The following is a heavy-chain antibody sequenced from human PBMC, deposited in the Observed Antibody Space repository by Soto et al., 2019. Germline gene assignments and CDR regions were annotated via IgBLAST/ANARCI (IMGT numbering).Heavy chain of an antibody. Sequence: VASVKVSCKASGYTFTSYDINWVRQATGQGLEWMGWMNPNSGNTGYAQKFQGRVTMTRNTSISTAYMELSSLRSEDMAVYYCAMEQWLVQGAFNIWGQGTMVTVSS. J-gene: IGHJ3*02. CDR1: GYTFTSYD. CDR2: MNPNSGNT. CDR3: AMEQWLVQGAFNI. V-gene: IGHV1-8*01. D-gene: IGHD6-19*01.